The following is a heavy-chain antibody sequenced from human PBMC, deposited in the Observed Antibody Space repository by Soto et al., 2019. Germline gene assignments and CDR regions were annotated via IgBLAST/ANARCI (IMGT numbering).Heavy chain of an antibody. Sequence: XGTLSLTCTVSGGSISSYYWSWIRQPPGKGLEWIGYIYYSGSTNYNPSLKSRVTISVDTSKNQFSLKLSSVTAADTAVYYCASGGGYSYALDYWGQGTLVTVSS. CDR3: ASGGGYSYALDY. V-gene: IGHV4-59*01. CDR1: GGSISSYY. J-gene: IGHJ4*02. D-gene: IGHD5-18*01. CDR2: IYYSGST.